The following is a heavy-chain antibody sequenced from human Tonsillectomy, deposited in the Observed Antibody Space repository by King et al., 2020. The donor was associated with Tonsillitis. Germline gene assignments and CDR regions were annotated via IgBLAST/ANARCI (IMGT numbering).Heavy chain of an antibody. J-gene: IGHJ3*01. Sequence: VQLVESGGGLIQPGGSLRLSCAASGFTFSSYAMSWVRQAPGKGLEWVSTISASGGSAYYADSVKGRFTISRDNSKNTLHLQINSLRAEDTAVFYCAKDRTTVTTVAFDVWGQGTMVTVSP. CDR3: AKDRTTVTTVAFDV. V-gene: IGHV3-23*04. D-gene: IGHD4-17*01. CDR2: ISASGGSA. CDR1: GFTFSSYA.